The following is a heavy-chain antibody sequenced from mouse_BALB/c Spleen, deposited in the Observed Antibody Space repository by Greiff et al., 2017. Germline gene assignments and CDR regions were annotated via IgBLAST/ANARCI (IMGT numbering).Heavy chain of an antibody. D-gene: IGHD1-2*01. CDR1: GFTFSSYA. Sequence: DVQLQESGGGLVKPGGSLKLSCAASGFTFSSYAMSWVRQTPEKRLEWVASISSGGSTYYPDSVKGRFTISRDNARNILYLQMSSLRSEDTAMYYCARNYYGYSYYFDYWGQGTTLTVSS. J-gene: IGHJ2*01. V-gene: IGHV5-6-5*01. CDR3: ARNYYGYSYYFDY. CDR2: ISSGGST.